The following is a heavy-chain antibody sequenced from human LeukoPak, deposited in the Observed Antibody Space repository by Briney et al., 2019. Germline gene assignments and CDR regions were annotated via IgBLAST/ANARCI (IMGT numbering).Heavy chain of an antibody. V-gene: IGHV4-59*01. CDR3: ARRPYSYAQAPDFDY. CDR1: GGSISSYY. CDR2: IYYSGST. J-gene: IGHJ4*02. D-gene: IGHD5-18*01. Sequence: SETLSLTCTVSGGSISSYYWSWIRQPPGKGLEWIGYIYYSGSTNYNPSLKSRVTISVDTSKNQFSLKLSSVTAADTAVYYCARRPYSYAQAPDFDYWGQGTLVTVSS.